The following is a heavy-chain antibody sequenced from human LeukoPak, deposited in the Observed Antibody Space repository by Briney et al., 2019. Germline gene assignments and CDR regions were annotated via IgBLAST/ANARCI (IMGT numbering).Heavy chain of an antibody. CDR2: INTDTGNP. J-gene: IGHJ4*02. D-gene: IGHD5-18*01. V-gene: IGHV7-4-1*02. CDR3: AREVNTAMEYYFDY. Sequence: GASVKVSCKASGYTFTSYAMNWLRQAPGQGLEWMGWINTDTGNPTYAQGFTGRFVFSLDTSVSTAYLQISSLKAEDTAVYYCAREVNTAMEYYFDYWGQGTLVTVSS. CDR1: GYTFTSYA.